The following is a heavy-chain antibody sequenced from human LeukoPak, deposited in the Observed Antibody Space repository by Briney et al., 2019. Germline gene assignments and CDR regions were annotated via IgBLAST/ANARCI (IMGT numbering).Heavy chain of an antibody. V-gene: IGHV1-18*01. D-gene: IGHD2-15*01. J-gene: IGHJ5*02. CDR2: ISAYNGNT. CDR1: GYTFTSYG. CDR3: AKDTGLLLPWFDP. Sequence: ASVKVSCKASGYTFTSYGIIWVRQAPGQGLEWMGWISAYNGNTNYAQKLQGRVTVTTDTSTSTAYMELRSLRSDDTAVYYCAKDTGLLLPWFDPWGQGTLVIVSS.